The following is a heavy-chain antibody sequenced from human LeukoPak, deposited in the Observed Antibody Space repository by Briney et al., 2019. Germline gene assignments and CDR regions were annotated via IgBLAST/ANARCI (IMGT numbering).Heavy chain of an antibody. D-gene: IGHD5-24*01. CDR1: GGSISSYY. V-gene: IGHV4-59*01. CDR3: ATSRDGSKVDY. J-gene: IGHJ4*02. CDR2: IYYSGST. Sequence: PSETLSLTCTVSGGSISSYYWSCLRHPPEKGLEWIGYIYYSGSTNYSPSLKSRVTISVDTSKNQFSLKLSSVTAADTAVYYCATSRDGSKVDYWGQGTLVTVSS.